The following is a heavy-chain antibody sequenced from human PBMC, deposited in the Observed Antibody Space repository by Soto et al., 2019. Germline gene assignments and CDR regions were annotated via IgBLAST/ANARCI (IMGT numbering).Heavy chain of an antibody. V-gene: IGHV1-18*01. Sequence: ASVKVSRKASGGTFSSYTISCVRQAPGQGLEWMGWITTYNGDTNYAQKFEGRVTMTTDTSTSTAYMELRSLRSDDTAVYYVEKDHPPNSLRVQGTLVPGS. CDR2: ITTYNGDT. J-gene: IGHJ4*02. CDR1: GGTFSSYT. D-gene: IGHD3-10*01. CDR3: EKDHPPNSL.